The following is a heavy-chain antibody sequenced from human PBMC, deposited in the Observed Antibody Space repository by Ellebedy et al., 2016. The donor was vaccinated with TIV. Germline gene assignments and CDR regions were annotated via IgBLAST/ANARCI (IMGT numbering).Heavy chain of an antibody. CDR2: IYYSGST. Sequence: MPSETLSLTCTVSGGSISSGGYYWSWIRQHPGKGLEWIGYIYYSGSTYYNPSLKSRVTISVDTSKNQFSLKLSSVTAADTAVYYCARDTRYYYGSGSAMNYYYYGMDVWGQGTTVTVSS. J-gene: IGHJ6*02. CDR3: ARDTRYYYGSGSAMNYYYYGMDV. CDR1: GGSISSGGYY. D-gene: IGHD3-10*01. V-gene: IGHV4-31*03.